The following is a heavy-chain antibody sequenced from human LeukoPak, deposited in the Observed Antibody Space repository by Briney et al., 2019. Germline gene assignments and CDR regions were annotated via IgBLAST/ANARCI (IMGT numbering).Heavy chain of an antibody. V-gene: IGHV4-34*01. D-gene: IGHD1-20*01. Sequence: SETLSLTCAVYGGSFSGYYWSWIRQPPGKGLEWIGEINHSGSTDYNPSLKSRVTISVGTSKKQFSLKLNSVTAADTAVYYCARGHLTGRGYFDYWGQGTLVTVSS. CDR3: ARGHLTGRGYFDY. CDR2: INHSGST. J-gene: IGHJ4*02. CDR1: GGSFSGYY.